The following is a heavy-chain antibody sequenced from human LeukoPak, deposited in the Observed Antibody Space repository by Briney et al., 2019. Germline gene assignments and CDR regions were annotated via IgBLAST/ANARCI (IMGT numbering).Heavy chain of an antibody. CDR1: GFSISSGYY. V-gene: IGHV4-38-2*02. D-gene: IGHD1-1*01. J-gene: IGHJ4*02. CDR3: AREAERRIVN. CDR2: IHVSGTT. Sequence: PSETLSLTCVVSGFSISSGYYRGWIRQPPGKGLEWIANIHVSGTTFYNSSLNSRVAISIDTSKNQFSLKLSSVTAADTAVYFCAREAERRIVNWGRGTLVTVSS.